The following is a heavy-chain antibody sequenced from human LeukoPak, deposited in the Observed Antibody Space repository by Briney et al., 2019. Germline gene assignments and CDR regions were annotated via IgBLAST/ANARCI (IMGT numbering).Heavy chain of an antibody. CDR3: ARGSHEGYSSGWLVDY. Sequence: PGGSLRLSCAASGFTFSDYSMNWVRQAPGKGLEWVSYISSSSSYIYYADPVKGRFTISRDNAKNSLYLQMNSLRAEDTAMYYCARGSHEGYSSGWLVDYWGQGTLVTVSS. D-gene: IGHD6-19*01. CDR2: ISSSSSYI. V-gene: IGHV3-21*01. J-gene: IGHJ4*02. CDR1: GFTFSDYS.